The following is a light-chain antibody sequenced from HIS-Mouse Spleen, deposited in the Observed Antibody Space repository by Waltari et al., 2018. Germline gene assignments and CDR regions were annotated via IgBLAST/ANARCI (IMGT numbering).Light chain of an antibody. V-gene: IGLV2-14*03. CDR1: SSDVGGYNY. CDR3: SSYTSSSTYV. Sequence: QSALTQPASVSGSPGQSITISCTGTSSDVGGYNYVSWYQQHPGKAPKLMIYDVSNRPSGVSNRFSGSKSGNTASLTIFVLQAEDEADYYCSSYTSSSTYVFGTGTKVTVL. CDR2: DVS. J-gene: IGLJ1*01.